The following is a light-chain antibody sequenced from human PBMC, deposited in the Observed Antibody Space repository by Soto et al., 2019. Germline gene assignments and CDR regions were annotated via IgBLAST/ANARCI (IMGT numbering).Light chain of an antibody. V-gene: IGKV1-5*03. J-gene: IGKJ4*01. CDR2: KAS. CDR1: QSISTW. Sequence: DIRMTQSPSTLSASVGDRVTIACRASQSISTWLAWYQQKPGKAPKFLIYKASMLESVVPSRFSSSGSATEFTLAICSLQPEEFASYYCQQYETFPLTVGGGTKMEIK. CDR3: QQYETFPLT.